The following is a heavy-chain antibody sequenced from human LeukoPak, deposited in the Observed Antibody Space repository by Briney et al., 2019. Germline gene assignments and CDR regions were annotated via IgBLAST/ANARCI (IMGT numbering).Heavy chain of an antibody. J-gene: IGHJ4*02. V-gene: IGHV3-74*01. CDR2: INSDGSST. Sequence: GGSLRLSCAASGFTFSSYWMHWVRQAPGKGLVWVSRINSDGSSTSYADSVKGRFTISRDNAKNTLYLQMNSLRAEDTAVYYCAREWGDYYYGSGSYYYFDYWGQGTLVTVSS. CDR3: AREWGDYYYGSGSYYYFDY. D-gene: IGHD3-10*01. CDR1: GFTFSSYW.